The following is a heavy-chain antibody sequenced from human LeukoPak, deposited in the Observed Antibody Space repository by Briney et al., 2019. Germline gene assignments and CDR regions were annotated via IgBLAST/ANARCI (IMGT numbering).Heavy chain of an antibody. CDR2: ISSSSSYI. J-gene: IGHJ6*02. V-gene: IGHV3-21*01. CDR1: GFTFSSYS. D-gene: IGHD3-3*01. CDR3: ARDSYDFWSGYHYYYYYGMDV. Sequence: NPGGSLRLSCAASGFTFSSYSMNWVRQAPGKGLEWVSSISSSSSYIYYADSVKGRFTISRDNAKNSLYLKMNSLRAEDTAVYYCARDSYDFWSGYHYYYYYGMDVWGQGTTVTVSS.